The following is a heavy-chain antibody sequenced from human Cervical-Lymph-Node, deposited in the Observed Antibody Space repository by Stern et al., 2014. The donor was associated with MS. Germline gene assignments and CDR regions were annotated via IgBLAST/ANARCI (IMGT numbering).Heavy chain of an antibody. CDR3: AKTTVTTRPFEF. J-gene: IGHJ4*02. Sequence: EVHLVESGGGLVQPGRSLRLSCAASGFTVNDYSMHWVRQAPGKGPEWVSGISWDGGSTEYAASVKVRFAISRDNAKNSLFLHMNSLRPEDTAFYYCAKTTVTTRPFEFWGQGTLVTVSS. CDR2: ISWDGGST. D-gene: IGHD4-17*01. CDR1: GFTVNDYS. V-gene: IGHV3-9*01.